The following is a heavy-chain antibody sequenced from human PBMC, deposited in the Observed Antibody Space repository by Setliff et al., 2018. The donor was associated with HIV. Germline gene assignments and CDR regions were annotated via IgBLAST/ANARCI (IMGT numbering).Heavy chain of an antibody. CDR3: ARGVAAAGL. CDR2: IFYSGHT. Sequence: AETLSLTCTVSGGSITRSSYYWAWIRQPPGKGLEWIGNIFYSGHTFYNPSLRSRVTISVDTSKNQFSLKLSSVTAADTAVYYCARGVAAAGLWGQGTLVTVSS. CDR1: GGSITRSSYY. D-gene: IGHD6-13*01. V-gene: IGHV4-39*07. J-gene: IGHJ4*02.